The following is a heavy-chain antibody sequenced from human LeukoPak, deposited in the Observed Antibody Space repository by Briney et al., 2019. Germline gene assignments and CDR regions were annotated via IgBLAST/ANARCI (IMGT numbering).Heavy chain of an antibody. J-gene: IGHJ4*02. CDR1: GFNFSYSA. D-gene: IGHD2-2*01. CDR2: FSSMSGGT. V-gene: IGHV3-23*01. CDR3: AKDVYTYGTICFDS. Sequence: GGSLRLSCVASGFNFSYSAMSWVRQAPGKGLEWVSSFSSMSGGTSYADSVKGRFTISRDNSKNTLYLQMNILRAEDTAVYYCAKDVYTYGTICFDSWGRGTLVTVSS.